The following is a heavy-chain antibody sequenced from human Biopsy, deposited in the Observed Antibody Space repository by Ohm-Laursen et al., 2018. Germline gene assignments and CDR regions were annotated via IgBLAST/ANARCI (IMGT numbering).Heavy chain of an antibody. CDR2: MSPNTGNT. D-gene: IGHD1-26*01. CDR3: ARWETTLGRSLDS. J-gene: IGHJ4*02. CDR1: GYTFTSHD. V-gene: IGHV1-8*01. Sequence: ASVKVSCKASGYTFTSHDINWVRQATVQGLEWMGWMSPNTGNTVYAQRFQDRVTMTSDTSTGTAYMELTSLTSDDTAVYFCARWETTLGRSLDSWGQGTLVAVSS.